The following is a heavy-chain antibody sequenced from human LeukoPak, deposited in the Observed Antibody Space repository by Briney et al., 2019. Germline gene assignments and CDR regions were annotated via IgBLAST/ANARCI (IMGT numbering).Heavy chain of an antibody. CDR2: LYTSGST. Sequence: TLSLTCTVSGGSISSGTYYWSWIRQPAGKGLEWIGHLYTSGSTNYSPSLKSRVTMSVDTSKNQFSLNLSSVTAADTAVYYCARGSGSYYFDSSGPDYWGQGTLVTVSS. D-gene: IGHD3-22*01. V-gene: IGHV4-61*09. J-gene: IGHJ4*02. CDR3: ARGSGSYYFDSSGPDY. CDR1: GGSISSGTYY.